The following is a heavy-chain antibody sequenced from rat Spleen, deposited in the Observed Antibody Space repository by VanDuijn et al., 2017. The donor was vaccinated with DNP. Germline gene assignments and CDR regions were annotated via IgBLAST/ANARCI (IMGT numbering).Heavy chain of an antibody. CDR2: ISQSEGIT. CDR1: GFTFSDYA. D-gene: IGHD1-11*01. J-gene: IGHJ3*01. V-gene: IGHV5-7*01. Sequence: EVQLVESGGGLVQPGNSLKLSCAASGFTFSDYAMAWVRQSPKKGLEWLAIISQSEGITYYPDSVKCRFTISRDNAKSTLYLQMNSLMSEDTATYYCVTGVYGGYEDWFAYWGQGTLVTVSS. CDR3: VTGVYGGYEDWFAY.